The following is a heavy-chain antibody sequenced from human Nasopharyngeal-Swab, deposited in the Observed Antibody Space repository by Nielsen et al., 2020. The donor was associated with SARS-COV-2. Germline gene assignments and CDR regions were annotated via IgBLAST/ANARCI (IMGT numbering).Heavy chain of an antibody. CDR3: ARRRFGEEQQNSNYYYGMDV. Sequence: SETLSLTCTVSGGSVSSESYYWTWVRQSPGKGLDWIGYIYYSGSSSYNPSLKSRVTISVDTSKNQFSLKLSSVTAADTAVYYCARRRFGEEQQNSNYYYGMDVWGQGTTVTVSS. D-gene: IGHD3-10*01. CDR2: IYYSGSS. V-gene: IGHV4-61*01. CDR1: GGSVSSESYY. J-gene: IGHJ6*02.